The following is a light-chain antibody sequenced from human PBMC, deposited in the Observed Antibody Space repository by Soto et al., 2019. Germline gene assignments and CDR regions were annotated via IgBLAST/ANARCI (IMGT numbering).Light chain of an antibody. J-gene: IGKJ4*01. CDR1: QSISSY. CDR2: AAS. Sequence: DIQVTQSPSSLSASVGDRVTITCRASQSISSYLNWYQQKPGKAPKLLIYAASSLQSGVPSRFSGSGSGTDFTLTISSLQPEDFATYYCQQSYSTPPVPFCGGTKVDIK. V-gene: IGKV1-39*01. CDR3: QQSYSTPPVP.